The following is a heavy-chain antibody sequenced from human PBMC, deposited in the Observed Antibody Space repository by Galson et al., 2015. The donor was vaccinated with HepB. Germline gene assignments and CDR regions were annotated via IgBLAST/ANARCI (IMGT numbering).Heavy chain of an antibody. CDR2: ISYDGSNK. J-gene: IGHJ6*02. CDR1: GFTFSSYA. V-gene: IGHV3-30*04. D-gene: IGHD2-2*01. Sequence: SLRLSCAASGFTFSSYAMHWVRQAPGKGLEWVAVISYDGSNKYYADSVKGRFTISRDNSKNTLYLQMNSLRAEDTAVYYCARVAWNQLLSSYYYGMDVWGQGTTVTVSS. CDR3: ARVAWNQLLSSYYYGMDV.